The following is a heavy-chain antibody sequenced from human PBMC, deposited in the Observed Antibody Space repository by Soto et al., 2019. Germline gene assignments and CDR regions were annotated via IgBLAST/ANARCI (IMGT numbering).Heavy chain of an antibody. CDR2: IYYSGST. CDR3: ARVSSSWYPHPRPGYNLYYFHY. J-gene: IGHJ4*02. Sequence: SETLSLTCTVSGGSISSGGYYWSWIRQHPGEGLEWIGYIYYSGSTYYNPSLKSRVTISVDTSKNQFSLKLSSVTAADTAVYYCARVSSSWYPHPRPGYNLYYFHYSGPGTILTVYS. CDR1: GGSISSGGYY. V-gene: IGHV4-31*03. D-gene: IGHD6-13*01.